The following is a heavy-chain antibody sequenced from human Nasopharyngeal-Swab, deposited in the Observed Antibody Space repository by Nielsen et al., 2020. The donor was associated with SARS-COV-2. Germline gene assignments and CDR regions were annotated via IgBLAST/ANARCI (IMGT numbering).Heavy chain of an antibody. D-gene: IGHD6-13*01. CDR2: LNPNTGVA. Sequence: ASVKVSCKTSGYTFSDYFLHWVREAPGQGLEWMGRLNPNTGVANYAQKFQGRVTMTRDTSLSTGYLELSSLRSASTAVYYCARKQQLVRPFDYWGPGTLLPLSS. CDR3: ARKQQLVRPFDY. J-gene: IGHJ4*02. V-gene: IGHV1-2*06. CDR1: GYTFSDYF.